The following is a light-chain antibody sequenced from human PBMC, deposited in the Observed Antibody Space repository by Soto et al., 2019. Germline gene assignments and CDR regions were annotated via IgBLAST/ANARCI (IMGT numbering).Light chain of an antibody. CDR1: QSVSSY. J-gene: IGKJ3*01. CDR3: QQRSNWPPNT. CDR2: DAS. Sequence: EIVLTQSPATLSLSPGERATLSCRASQSVSSYLAWYQQKPGQAPRLLIYDASNRATGIPARFSGSGSGTGFTLTISSLEPEDFAVYYCQQRSNWPPNTFGPGTKVDIK. V-gene: IGKV3-11*01.